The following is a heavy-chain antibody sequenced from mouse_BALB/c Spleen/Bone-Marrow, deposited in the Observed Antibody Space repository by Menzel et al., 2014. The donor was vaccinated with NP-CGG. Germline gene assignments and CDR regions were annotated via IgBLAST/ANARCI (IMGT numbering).Heavy chain of an antibody. CDR2: FYPGSNSI. V-gene: IGHV1-62-2*01. D-gene: IGHD2-4*01. CDR1: GYTFSDYI. CDR3: ARHEEGGYDYDVGSYAMDC. J-gene: IGHJ4*01. Sequence: VQLQQSGAGLVKPGASVKLSCKASGYTFSDYIIHWVKQRSGQGLEWIGWFYPGSNSIKYNEKFKDKATLTADKSSSTVYMELSRLTSEDSAVYFCARHEEGGYDYDVGSYAMDCWGQGTSVTVSS.